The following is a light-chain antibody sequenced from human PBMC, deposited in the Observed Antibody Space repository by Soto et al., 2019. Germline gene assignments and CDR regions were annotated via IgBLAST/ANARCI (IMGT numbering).Light chain of an antibody. CDR1: HSISTY. CDR2: DAS. CDR3: QQYYSYPRT. J-gene: IGKJ1*01. Sequence: EIVLTQSPATLSLSPGGRATLSCRASHSISTYLGWYQQRPGQAPRLLIYDASSRATGIPARFSGSGSGTDFTLTISSLEPEDFATYYCQQYYSYPRTFGQGTKVEIK. V-gene: IGKV3-11*01.